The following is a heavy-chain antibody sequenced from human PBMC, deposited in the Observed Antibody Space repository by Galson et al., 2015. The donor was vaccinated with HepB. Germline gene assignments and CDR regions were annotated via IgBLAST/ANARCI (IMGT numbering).Heavy chain of an antibody. Sequence: SLRLSCAASGFTFSGYWMNWVRQAPGKGLEWVANINQDGTEKYFVDSVKGRFTISRDNTKNSLYLQMNSLRAEDTAVYYCASSTGYSRLAGDYWGQGTLVTVSS. J-gene: IGHJ4*02. V-gene: IGHV3-7*03. CDR1: GFTFSGYW. D-gene: IGHD6-13*01. CDR3: ASSTGYSRLAGDY. CDR2: INQDGTEK.